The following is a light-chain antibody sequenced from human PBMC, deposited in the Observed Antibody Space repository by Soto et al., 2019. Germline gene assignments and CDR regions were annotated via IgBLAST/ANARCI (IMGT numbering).Light chain of an antibody. J-gene: IGKJ1*01. Sequence: DIQMTQSPSTLSASVADRVTITCRASQSISTWLAWYQQKPGKAPKLLIYKASSSQSGVPSRFSGSGSGTEFTLTISSLQPDDCATYYCQQYDSYPETFGPGTKVEIK. CDR2: KAS. CDR3: QQYDSYPET. V-gene: IGKV1-5*03. CDR1: QSISTW.